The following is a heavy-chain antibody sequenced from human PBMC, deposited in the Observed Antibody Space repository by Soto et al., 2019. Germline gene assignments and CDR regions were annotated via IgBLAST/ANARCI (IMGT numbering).Heavy chain of an antibody. D-gene: IGHD3-16*01. J-gene: IGHJ6*02. CDR3: SGSYGRGYYGMDV. V-gene: IGHV3-30-3*01. CDR1: GFTFSSYA. Sequence: LRLSCAASGFTFSSYAMHWVGQAPGQGLEWVAVISYDGSNKYYADSVKGRFTISRDNSKNTLYLQMNSLRAEDTAVYYGSGSYGRGYYGMDVWGQGTTVTVSS. CDR2: ISYDGSNK.